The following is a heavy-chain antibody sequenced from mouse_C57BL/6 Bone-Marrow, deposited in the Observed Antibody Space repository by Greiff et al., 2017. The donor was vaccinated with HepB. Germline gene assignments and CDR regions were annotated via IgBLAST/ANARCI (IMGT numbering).Heavy chain of an antibody. CDR3: ARARSSHYYAMDY. D-gene: IGHD1-1*01. CDR1: GFTFSDYY. Sequence: EVKVVESEGGLVQPGSSMKLSCTASGFTFSDYYMAWVRQVPEKGLEWVANINYDGSSTYYLDSLKSRFIISRDNAKNILYLQMSSLKSEDTATYYCARARSSHYYAMDYWGQGTSVTVSS. V-gene: IGHV5-16*01. CDR2: INYDGSST. J-gene: IGHJ4*01.